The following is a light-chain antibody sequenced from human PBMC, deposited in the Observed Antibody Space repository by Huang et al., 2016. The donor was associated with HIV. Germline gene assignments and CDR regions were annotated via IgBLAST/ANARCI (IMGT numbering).Light chain of an antibody. Sequence: EIVLTQSPGTLSLSPGERATLSCGASQTVSNNFLAWYQHKPGQAPRRLIYAASSRATGIPDRFSGMGSRRDFNLTISRLEPEDFAVYYCHQYGTSVGTFGPGTKVDVK. CDR3: HQYGTSVGT. CDR2: AAS. J-gene: IGKJ1*01. V-gene: IGKV3-20*01. CDR1: QTVSNNF.